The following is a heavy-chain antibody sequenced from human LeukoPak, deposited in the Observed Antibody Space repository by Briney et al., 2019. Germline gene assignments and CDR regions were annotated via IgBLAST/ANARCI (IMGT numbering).Heavy chain of an antibody. J-gene: IGHJ3*02. CDR1: GGSVSSGSYY. Sequence: SETLSLTCTVSGGSVSSGSYYWSWLRQPPGKGLEWTGHIYYSGSTNYNPSLKSRVTISVDTSKNQFSLKLSSVTAADTAVYYCARDSSVERAFDIWGQGTMVTVSS. V-gene: IGHV4-61*01. D-gene: IGHD6-19*01. CDR2: IYYSGST. CDR3: ARDSSVERAFDI.